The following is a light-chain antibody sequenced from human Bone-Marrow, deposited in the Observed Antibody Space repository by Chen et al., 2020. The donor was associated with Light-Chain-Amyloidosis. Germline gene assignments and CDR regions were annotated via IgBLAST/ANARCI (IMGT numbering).Light chain of an antibody. Sequence: ESVMTQSPATRSPFPGESATLSCRVSQSVGNKLAWYQHKPGQGPGLVIYDASTRASGIPARFSGSGSGTEFTLTISSLQSEDFAVYFCQQYNNWPRTFGQGTRVEVK. J-gene: IGKJ1*01. V-gene: IGKV3-15*01. CDR1: QSVGNK. CDR2: DAS. CDR3: QQYNNWPRT.